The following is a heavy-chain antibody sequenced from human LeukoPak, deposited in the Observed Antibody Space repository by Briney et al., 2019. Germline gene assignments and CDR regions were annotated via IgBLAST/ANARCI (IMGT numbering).Heavy chain of an antibody. CDR1: GGSFSGYY. CDR2: INHSGNN. CDR3: ARYVLSGSYYYYYYYMDV. J-gene: IGHJ6*03. Sequence: SETLSLTCAVYGGSFSGYYWSWIRQPPGKGLEWIGEINHSGNNNYNPSLKSRVTISVDTSKNQFSLKLSSVTAADTAVYYCARYVLSGSYYYYYYYMDVWGKGTTVTVSS. D-gene: IGHD1-26*01. V-gene: IGHV4-34*01.